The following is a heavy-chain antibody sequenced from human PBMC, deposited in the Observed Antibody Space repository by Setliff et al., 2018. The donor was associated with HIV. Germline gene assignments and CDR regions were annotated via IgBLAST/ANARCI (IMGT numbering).Heavy chain of an antibody. V-gene: IGHV3-48*03. Sequence: LRLSCAASGFTFNTYEMNWVRQAPGKGLEWISYISSSGTSIYYADSVKGRFTISRDNAKNSLYLQMTSLRAEDTAVYYCARDRPNWAMDYWGQGTLVTVSS. CDR2: ISSSGTSI. CDR3: ARDRPNWAMDY. CDR1: GFTFNTYE. D-gene: IGHD7-27*01. J-gene: IGHJ4*02.